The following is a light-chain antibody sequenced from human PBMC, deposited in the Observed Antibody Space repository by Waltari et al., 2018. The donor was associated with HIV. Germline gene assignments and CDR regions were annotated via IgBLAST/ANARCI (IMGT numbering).Light chain of an antibody. J-gene: IGLJ2*01. CDR1: SSDVGRYNL. CDR3: SSYTTSSTFHVV. V-gene: IGLV2-14*02. CDR2: DVT. Sequence: QSALTQSASVSGSPGQSITISCTGTSSDVGRYNLVSWYQQHPGKAPKLMSYDVTNRPSGVSNRFSGSKSGNTASLTISGLQAEDEADYYCSSYTTSSTFHVVFGGGTKLTVL.